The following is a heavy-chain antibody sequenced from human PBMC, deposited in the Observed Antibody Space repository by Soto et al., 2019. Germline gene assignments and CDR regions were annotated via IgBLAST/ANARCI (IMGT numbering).Heavy chain of an antibody. CDR2: IVPFFGTA. J-gene: IGHJ6*02. CDR3: ARDLATTGPRFSYYAMDV. Sequence: QVQLVQSGAAVKKPGSSVKVSCKASGGSFSSYAISWVRQAPGQGLEWMGGIVPFFGTANYAQKFQARVTITADKSTSTAYMELSNLRSADTALYYCARDLATTGPRFSYYAMDVWGQGTTVTVSS. CDR1: GGSFSSYA. V-gene: IGHV1-69*06. D-gene: IGHD6-13*01.